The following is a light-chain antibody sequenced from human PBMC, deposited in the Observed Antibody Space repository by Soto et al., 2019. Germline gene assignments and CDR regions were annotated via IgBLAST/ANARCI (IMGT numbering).Light chain of an antibody. Sequence: QSVLTQPASVSGSPGQSITISCTGTRSDVGRYNYVSWYQQHPGKAPKLLIYEVTYRPSGVSTRFSASKSGSTASLTISGIQAEDEADYYCTSFSSSTSLYVFGTGTKVTVL. CDR2: EVT. J-gene: IGLJ1*01. CDR3: TSFSSSTSLYV. V-gene: IGLV2-14*01. CDR1: RSDVGRYNY.